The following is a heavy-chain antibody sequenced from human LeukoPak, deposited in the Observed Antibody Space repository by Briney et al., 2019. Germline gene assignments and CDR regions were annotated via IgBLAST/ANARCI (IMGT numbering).Heavy chain of an antibody. CDR1: GGSFSGFY. CDR2: IKHSGST. J-gene: IGHJ6*02. Sequence: PSETLSLTCAVYGGSFSGFYWSWIRQSPGKGLEWIGEIKHSGSTNYNPSLKSRVTISVDTSKNQFPLKLSSVTAADTAVYYCARLVGAIHYYCYGMDVWGQGTTVTVSS. CDR3: ARLVGAIHYYCYGMDV. V-gene: IGHV4-34*01. D-gene: IGHD1-26*01.